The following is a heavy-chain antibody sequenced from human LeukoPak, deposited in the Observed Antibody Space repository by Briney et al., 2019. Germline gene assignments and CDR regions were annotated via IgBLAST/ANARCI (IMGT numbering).Heavy chain of an antibody. CDR3: VRDPRPIGCGSDRCPRYYFDY. J-gene: IGHJ4*02. Sequence: GGSLRLSCAASGFTFSSYSMNWVRQAPGKGLEWVSSISSSSYIYYADSVKGRFTISRDNAKNSLYLQMNSLRVEDTAVYYCVRDPRPIGCGSDRCPRYYFDYWGQGSLVTVSS. CDR2: ISSSSYI. CDR1: GFTFSSYS. V-gene: IGHV3-21*01. D-gene: IGHD2-21*02.